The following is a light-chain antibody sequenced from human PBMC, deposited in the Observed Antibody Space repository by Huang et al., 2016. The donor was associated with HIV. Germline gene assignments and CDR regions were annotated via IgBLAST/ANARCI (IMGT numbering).Light chain of an antibody. V-gene: IGKV1-12*01. J-gene: IGKJ2*01. CDR2: GPS. CDR3: QQASTFPYT. CDR1: QDIRGW. Sequence: DIQMTQSPSSVSASVGDRVSINCRASQDIRGWLAWYQLKPGKAPNLLIFGPSNLQSGVPSRCSGAGFGTNFTLTVSSLQPGDFATYFCQQASTFPYTFGQGTKVEI.